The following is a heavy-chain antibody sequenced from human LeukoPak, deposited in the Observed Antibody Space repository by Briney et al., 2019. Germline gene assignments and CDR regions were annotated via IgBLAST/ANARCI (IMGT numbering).Heavy chain of an antibody. J-gene: IGHJ4*02. CDR3: ANAAGAGSYYNPIDY. CDR2: ISWNSDTI. Sequence: PGRSLRLSCAASGFTFTNYAIHWVRQGPGKGLEWVSGISWNSDTIGHADSVKGRFTISRDNAKNSVSLQMDSLRAEDTALYFCANAAGAGSYYNPIDYWGQGTLVTVSS. CDR1: GFTFTNYA. V-gene: IGHV3-9*01. D-gene: IGHD3-10*01.